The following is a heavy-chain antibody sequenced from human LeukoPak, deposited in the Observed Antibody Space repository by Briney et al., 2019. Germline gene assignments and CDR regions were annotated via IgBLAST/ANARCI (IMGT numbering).Heavy chain of an antibody. J-gene: IGHJ6*02. CDR3: ARLVVSIYYYYGMDD. V-gene: IGHV4-59*01. Sequence: SETLSLTCTVSGGSISSYYWSWIRQPPGKGLEWIGYIYYSGSTNYNPSLKSRVTISVDTSKNQFSLKLSSVTAAATAVYYCARLVVSIYYYYGMDDWGQGTTVTVSS. CDR2: IYYSGST. D-gene: IGHD3-3*01. CDR1: GGSISSYY.